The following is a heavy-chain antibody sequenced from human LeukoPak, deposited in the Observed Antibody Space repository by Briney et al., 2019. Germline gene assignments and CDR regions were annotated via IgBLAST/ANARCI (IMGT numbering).Heavy chain of an antibody. V-gene: IGHV4-39*07. CDR2: IYYSGST. Sequence: SETLSLTCTVFGGSISSTSYYWGWIRQPPGKGLEWIGSIYYSGSTYYNPSLKSRVTISVDTSKNQFSLKLSSVTAADTAVYYCARVFSSSSRYYYYYMDVWGKGTTVTVTS. J-gene: IGHJ6*03. CDR3: ARVFSSSSRYYYYYMDV. D-gene: IGHD6-6*01. CDR1: GGSISSTSYY.